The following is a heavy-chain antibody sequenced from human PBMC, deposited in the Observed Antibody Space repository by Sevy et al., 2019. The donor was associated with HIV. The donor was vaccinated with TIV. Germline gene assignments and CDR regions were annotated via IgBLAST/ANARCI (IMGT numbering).Heavy chain of an antibody. D-gene: IGHD3-16*01. V-gene: IGHV4-39*01. J-gene: IGHJ5*02. CDR2: IYYSGST. Sequence: SETLSLTCTVSGGSISSSSYYWGWIRQPPGKGLEWIGSIYYSGSTYYNPSLKSRVTISVDTSKNQFSLKLNSVTAADTAVYYCARHAPRRLQSGWFDPWGQGTLVTVSS. CDR3: ARHAPRRLQSGWFDP. CDR1: GGSISSSSYY.